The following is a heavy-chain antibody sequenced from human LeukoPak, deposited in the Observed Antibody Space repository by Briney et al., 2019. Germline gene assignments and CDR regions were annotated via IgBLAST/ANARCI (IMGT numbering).Heavy chain of an antibody. J-gene: IGHJ3*02. Sequence: PSETLSLTCAVYGVSFSGYYWSWIRQSPGKGLEWVGHIYYTGFATYNPSLKSRLTISIDPSRNYFSLNLSSVTAADTAVYYCARANKMAAHADILTNNRMVSFHIWGQGTLVAVSA. CDR2: IYYTGFA. V-gene: IGHV4-59*01. CDR1: GVSFSGYY. D-gene: IGHD3-9*01. CDR3: ARANKMAAHADILTNNRMVSFHI.